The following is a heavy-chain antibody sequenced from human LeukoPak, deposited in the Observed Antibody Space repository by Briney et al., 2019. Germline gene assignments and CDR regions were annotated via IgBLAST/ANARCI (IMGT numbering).Heavy chain of an antibody. CDR3: TTDEDWNYARKDV. J-gene: IGHJ6*02. D-gene: IGHD1-7*01. V-gene: IGHV3-15*04. Sequence: GGPLRLSCAASGFTFNYAWMSWVRQVPGKGLEWVGQTVSEIDGGTTDYATPVKGRFTISRDDSKSTLYLQMNSLKIEDTAVYYCTTDEDWNYARKDVWGQGATVIVSS. CDR1: GFTFNYAW. CDR2: TVSEIDGGTT.